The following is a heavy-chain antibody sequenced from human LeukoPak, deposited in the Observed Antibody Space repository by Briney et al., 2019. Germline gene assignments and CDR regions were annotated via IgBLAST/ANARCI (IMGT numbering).Heavy chain of an antibody. Sequence: GRSLRLSCAASGFTFSSYAMSWAPPAPGRGLECVLAVRGSGGRTHYADSVKGRFTISRDNSKNTLYLQMNRLRAEDTAAYYCAKDARNYDSSGWAYDYWGQGTLVTVSS. CDR1: GFTFSSYA. J-gene: IGHJ4*02. D-gene: IGHD3-22*01. CDR2: VRGSGGRT. V-gene: IGHV3-23*01. CDR3: AKDARNYDSSGWAYDY.